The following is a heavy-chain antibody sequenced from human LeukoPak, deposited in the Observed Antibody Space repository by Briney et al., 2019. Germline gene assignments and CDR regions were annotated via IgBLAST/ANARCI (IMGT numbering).Heavy chain of an antibody. Sequence: GGSLRLSCAASGFTFSKAWMSWVRQAPGKGLEWVGRYKSKTDGGTRDYAAPVEGRFSISRDDSKNTLYLQMNNLRTEDTAVYYCATERYTSSWFFHYWGQGTLVTVSS. CDR3: ATERYTSSWFFHY. V-gene: IGHV3-15*01. CDR2: YKSKTDGGTR. J-gene: IGHJ4*02. D-gene: IGHD6-13*01. CDR1: GFTFSKAW.